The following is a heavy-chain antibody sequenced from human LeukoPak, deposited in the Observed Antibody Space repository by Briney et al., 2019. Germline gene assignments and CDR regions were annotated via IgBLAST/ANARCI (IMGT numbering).Heavy chain of an antibody. CDR3: ARHKYYYDSSGYWGAFDI. Sequence: PSETLSLTCTVSGGSISSYYWSWIRQPPGRGLEWSGYIYYSGSTNYNPSLKSRVTISVDTSKNQFSLKLSSVTAADTAVYYCARHKYYYDSSGYWGAFDIWGQGTMVTVSS. V-gene: IGHV4-59*08. J-gene: IGHJ3*02. D-gene: IGHD3-22*01. CDR1: GGSISSYY. CDR2: IYYSGST.